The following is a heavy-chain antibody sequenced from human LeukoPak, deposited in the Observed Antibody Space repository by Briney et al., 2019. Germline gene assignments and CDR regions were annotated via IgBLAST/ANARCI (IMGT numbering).Heavy chain of an antibody. CDR2: ISAYNGNT. J-gene: IGHJ4*02. CDR1: GYTFTSYG. CDR3: ARETYYGSGTFSN. V-gene: IGHV1-18*01. D-gene: IGHD3-10*01. Sequence: ASVKVSCKASGYTFTSYGISWVRQAPGQGLEWMGWISAYNGNTHYAQKFQGRITVTTDTSTSTAYLELRSLRSDDTAVYYCARETYYGSGTFSNWGQGTLVTVSS.